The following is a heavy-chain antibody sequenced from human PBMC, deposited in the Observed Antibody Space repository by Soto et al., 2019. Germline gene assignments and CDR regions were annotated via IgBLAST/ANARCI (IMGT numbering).Heavy chain of an antibody. CDR3: AKDTYYYDSTGYYVFDD. CDR1: GFTFSTYG. V-gene: IGHV3-30*18. Sequence: QVQLVESGGGVVQPGRSLRLSCAASGFTFSTYGMHWVRQAPGKGLEWVAGISYDGSNKHYADSVKGRLTISRDNSKNTLYLQMRSLRAEDTAVYYCAKDTYYYDSTGYYVFDDWGQGTLVPVSS. D-gene: IGHD3-22*01. J-gene: IGHJ4*02. CDR2: ISYDGSNK.